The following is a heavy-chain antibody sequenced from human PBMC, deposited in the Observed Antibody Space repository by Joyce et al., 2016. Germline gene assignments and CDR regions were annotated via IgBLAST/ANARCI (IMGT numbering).Heavy chain of an antibody. CDR3: ARHPVGYFDY. D-gene: IGHD4-23*01. Sequence: QLQLQESGSGLVKPSETLSITCTVSGGSTSDSSNYWGWIRQPPGKGLEWIGSIYYSGITFYHPSLQRRVTISLATSKTQFSLKQRSVTTADTAVYYCARHPVGYFDYWGQGTLVTVSS. CDR1: GGSTSDSSNY. CDR2: IYYSGIT. V-gene: IGHV4-39*01. J-gene: IGHJ4*02.